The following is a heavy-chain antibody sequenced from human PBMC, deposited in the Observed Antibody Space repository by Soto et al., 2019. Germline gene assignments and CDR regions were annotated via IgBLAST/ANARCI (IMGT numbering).Heavy chain of an antibody. Sequence: GGTLRLSCSASGFTFSSYTIHWVRQAPGKGLEYVSSISSNGGITYYAESVKGRFTISRDNSKNTLYLQMSSLRAEDTAVYYCVKGHCSSTSCYYYYYGMDVWGQGTTVTISS. CDR2: ISSNGGIT. D-gene: IGHD2-2*01. CDR3: VKGHCSSTSCYYYYYGMDV. CDR1: GFTFSSYT. J-gene: IGHJ6*02. V-gene: IGHV3-64D*06.